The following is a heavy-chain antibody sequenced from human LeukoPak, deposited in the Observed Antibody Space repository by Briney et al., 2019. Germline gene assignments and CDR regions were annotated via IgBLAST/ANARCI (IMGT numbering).Heavy chain of an antibody. CDR3: ARDPLVATRVDY. CDR1: GGSFSGYY. V-gene: IGHV4-34*01. J-gene: IGHJ4*02. D-gene: IGHD5-12*01. Sequence: PSETLSLTCAVYGGSFSGYYWSWIRQPPGKGLEWIGDINHRGITNYNPSLKSRVTISVDTSKNQLALKLSSVTAADTAVYYCARDPLVATRVDYWGQGTLVTVSS. CDR2: INHRGIT.